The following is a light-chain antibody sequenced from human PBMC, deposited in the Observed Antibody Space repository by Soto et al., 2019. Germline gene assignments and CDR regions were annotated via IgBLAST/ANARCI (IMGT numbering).Light chain of an antibody. CDR2: RAS. V-gene: IGKV1-5*03. J-gene: IGKJ1*01. CDR1: QSSSTW. CDR3: QQYNSYPRT. Sequence: DIQMTQSPSTLSASVGDSVTITCRASQSSSTWLAWFQQKPWKAPKFLIYRASSLESGIPSRFRGSGSGTEFTLTISSLQPDDFATYYCQQYNSYPRTFGQGTKVEIK.